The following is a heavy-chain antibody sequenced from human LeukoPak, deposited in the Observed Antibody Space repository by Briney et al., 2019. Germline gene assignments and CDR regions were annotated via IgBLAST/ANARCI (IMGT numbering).Heavy chain of an antibody. CDR3: ARDRIAVAGTTFDY. CDR1: GFSFSTYS. J-gene: IGHJ4*02. D-gene: IGHD6-19*01. V-gene: IGHV3-48*04. Sequence: GGSLRLSCTASGFSFSTYSMNWVRQAPGKGLEWVSYIVGSSRNIYYADSVKGRFTISRDNAKNSLYLQMNSLRAEDTAVYYCARDRIAVAGTTFDYWGQGTLVTVSS. CDR2: IVGSSRNI.